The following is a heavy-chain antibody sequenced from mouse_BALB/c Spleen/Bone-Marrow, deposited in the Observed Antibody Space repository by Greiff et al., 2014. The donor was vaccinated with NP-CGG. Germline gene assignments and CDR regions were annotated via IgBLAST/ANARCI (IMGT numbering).Heavy chain of an antibody. V-gene: IGHV1S56*01. CDR1: GYIFTSYY. J-gene: IGHJ3*01. CDR2: IYPGNVNT. CDR3: ARDYCDYGGFAY. Sequence: QVQLKESGPELVKPGASVRISCKASGYIFTSYYIYWVKQRPGQGLEWIGWIYPGNVNTKYNEKFKGKATLTADKSSSTAYMQLSSLTTEDSAVYFGARDYCDYGGFAYWGQGTLVTVSA. D-gene: IGHD1-2*01.